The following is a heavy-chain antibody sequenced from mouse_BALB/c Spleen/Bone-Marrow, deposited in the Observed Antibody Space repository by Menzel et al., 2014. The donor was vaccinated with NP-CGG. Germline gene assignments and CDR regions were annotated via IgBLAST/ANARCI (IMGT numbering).Heavy chain of an antibody. CDR1: GFDFSRYW. CDR2: INPESNTI. Sequence: EVMLVESGGGLVQPGGSLKLSCAASGFDFSRYWMSWVRQAPGKGLQWIGEINPESNTINYTPSLKDKFIISRDNAKNTLYLQMSKVRSEDTALYCWARLGYYGWFAYWGQGTLVTVSA. V-gene: IGHV4-1*02. J-gene: IGHJ3*01. CDR3: ARLGYYGWFAY. D-gene: IGHD2-3*01.